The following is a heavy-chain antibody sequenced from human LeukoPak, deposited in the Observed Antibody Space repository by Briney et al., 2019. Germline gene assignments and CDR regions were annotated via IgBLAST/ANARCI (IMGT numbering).Heavy chain of an antibody. V-gene: IGHV3-64*01. CDR3: ARVGGPGAFDV. CDR1: GFSFSGYA. J-gene: IGHJ3*01. Sequence: GGSLRLSCVASGFSFSGYAMHWVRQAPGKGLEYVSAITNDGGTTYYANSVKGRFTISRDNSKNTLYLQMGSLRAEDMAAYYCARVGGPGAFDVWGQGTMVTVSS. CDR2: ITNDGGTT. D-gene: IGHD2-15*01.